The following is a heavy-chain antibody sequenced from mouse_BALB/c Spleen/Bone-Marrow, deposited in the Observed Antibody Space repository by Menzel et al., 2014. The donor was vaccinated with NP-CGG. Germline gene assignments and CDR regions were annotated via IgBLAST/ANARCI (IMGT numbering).Heavy chain of an antibody. CDR3: ARYYNYYLDV. CDR2: INPSNGRA. CDR1: GYTFTNYW. Sequence: QVQLQQSGAEVVKPGASVRLSCKTSGYTFTNYWMHWVKQRPGQGLEWIGDINPSNGRATYSEKFKSKATLTVDTSSSTAYMQLSSLTSEDSAVYYCARYYNYYLDVWGAGTTFTVSS. D-gene: IGHD1-1*01. J-gene: IGHJ1*01. V-gene: IGHV1S81*02.